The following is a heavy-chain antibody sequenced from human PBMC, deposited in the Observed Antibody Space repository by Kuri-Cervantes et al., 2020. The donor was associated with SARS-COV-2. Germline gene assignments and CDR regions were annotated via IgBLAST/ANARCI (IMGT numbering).Heavy chain of an antibody. CDR2: VRGKANNYAT. D-gene: IGHD3-9*01. Sequence: GGSLRLSCEVSGFLFSASAIHWVRQASGKGLEWVGRVRGKANNYATAYAASVKGRFTISRDNSKNTLYLQMNSLRAEDTAVYYCAKDPIATYYDILTGYYMDVWGKGTTVTVSS. CDR1: GFLFSASA. V-gene: IGHV3-73*01. J-gene: IGHJ6*03. CDR3: AKDPIATYYDILTGYYMDV.